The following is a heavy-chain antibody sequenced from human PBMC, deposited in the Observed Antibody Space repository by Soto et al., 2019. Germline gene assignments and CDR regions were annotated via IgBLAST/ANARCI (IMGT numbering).Heavy chain of an antibody. CDR2: ISTTSGNT. D-gene: IGHD2-8*01. J-gene: IGHJ4*02. V-gene: IGHV1-18*01. CDR1: GYTFSSYS. CDR3: ARDNGYYDF. Sequence: QIQMVQSGAEVKQPGASVKISCKTSGYTFSSYSINWVRQAPGQGLEWMAWISTTSGNTHYAERVQGRVTVTLDKSARTAFMDMWGLPSDDTAVYFCARDNGYYDFWGQGTLVTVSS.